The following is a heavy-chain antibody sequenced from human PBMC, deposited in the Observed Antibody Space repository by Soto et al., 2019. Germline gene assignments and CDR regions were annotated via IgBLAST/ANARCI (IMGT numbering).Heavy chain of an antibody. CDR2: IYPGDSGT. V-gene: IGHV5-51*01. D-gene: IGHD6-6*01. Sequence: GESLKISCKGSGYSFTSYWIGWVRQMPGKGLEWMGIIYPGDSGTRYSPSFQGQVTISADKSISTAYLQWSSLKAPDTAMYYCARLEYSSSSLYYYMDVWGKGTTVTVSS. J-gene: IGHJ6*03. CDR1: GYSFTSYW. CDR3: ARLEYSSSSLYYYMDV.